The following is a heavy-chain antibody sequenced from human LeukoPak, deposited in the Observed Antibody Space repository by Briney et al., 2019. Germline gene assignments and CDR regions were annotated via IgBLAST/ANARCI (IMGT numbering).Heavy chain of an antibody. Sequence: SETLSLTCAVYGGSFSGYYWSWIRQPPGKGLEWIGEINHSGSTNYNPSLKSRVTISVDTSKNQFSLKLRSVTAADTAVYYCARVDRGVILYYYYMDVWGKGTTVTVSS. CDR1: GGSFSGYY. D-gene: IGHD3-10*01. J-gene: IGHJ6*03. CDR2: INHSGST. CDR3: ARVDRGVILYYYYMDV. V-gene: IGHV4-34*01.